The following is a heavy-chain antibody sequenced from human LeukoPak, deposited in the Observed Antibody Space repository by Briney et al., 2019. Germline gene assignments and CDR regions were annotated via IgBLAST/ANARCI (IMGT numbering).Heavy chain of an antibody. J-gene: IGHJ4*02. CDR2: MNPNSGNT. V-gene: IGHV1-8*03. CDR3: ARGLAARRTIDY. CDR1: GYTFTSYD. D-gene: IGHD6-6*01. Sequence: ASVKVSCKASGYTFTSYDINWVRQATGQGLEWMGWMNPNSGNTGHAQKFQGRVTITRNTSISTAYMELSSLRSEDTAVYYCARGLAARRTIDYWGQGTLVTVSS.